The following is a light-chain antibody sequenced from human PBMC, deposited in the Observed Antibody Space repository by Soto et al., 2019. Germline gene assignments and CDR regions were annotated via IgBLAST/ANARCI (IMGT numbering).Light chain of an antibody. CDR3: QQYGRT. CDR1: QTVTK. J-gene: IGKJ4*01. V-gene: IGKV3-20*01. Sequence: EIVLTQSPGTLSLSPGERATLSCMASQTVTKLAWYQQQPGQAPRLLIYAASNRATGIPDMFSVSGSGTDFTLTISRLEPEDSAVYYCQQYGRTFGGGTNVEIK. CDR2: AAS.